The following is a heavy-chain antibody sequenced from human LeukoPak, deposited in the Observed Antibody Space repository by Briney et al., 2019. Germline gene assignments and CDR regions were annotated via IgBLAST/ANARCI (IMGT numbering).Heavy chain of an antibody. CDR3: TRDQTLYY. CDR2: IRSKVYGGTP. V-gene: IGHV3-49*04. CDR1: GFSVSSNY. J-gene: IGHJ4*02. Sequence: GGSLRLSCAASGFSVSSNYMTWVRQAPGKGLEGVGFIRSKVYGGTPEYAASVKGRFTISRDDSKGIAYLQMNSLKTEDTAVYYCTRDQTLYYWGQGTLVTVSS.